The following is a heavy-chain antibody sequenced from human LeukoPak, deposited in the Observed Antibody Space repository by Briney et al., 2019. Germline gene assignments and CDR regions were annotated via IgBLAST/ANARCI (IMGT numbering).Heavy chain of an antibody. Sequence: GGSLRLSCAVSGFSIAIYGITWVRQTPEKGLEWVSAISENPERRHYSNSVTGRFIISRDRPKNTVFLQMTSLRAEDTGVYYCAREENTLLLSLDYWGLGTLVTVSS. CDR2: ISENPERR. V-gene: IGHV3-23*01. CDR1: GFSIAIYG. D-gene: IGHD2/OR15-2a*01. CDR3: AREENTLLLSLDY. J-gene: IGHJ4*02.